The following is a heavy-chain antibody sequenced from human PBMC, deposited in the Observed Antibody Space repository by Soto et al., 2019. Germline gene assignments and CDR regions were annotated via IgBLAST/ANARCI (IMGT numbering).Heavy chain of an antibody. J-gene: IGHJ4*02. V-gene: IGHV3-73*02. CDR3: TRHYPHEGNDVPLDY. Sequence: EVRLVESGGGLVQPGGSLKLSCAASGFTLSGSTMHWVRQASGKGLEWLGRIRTKTNAYATEYAASVRGRFTISRDDSKNTAFLQLNSLKTEDSAVYFCTRHYPHEGNDVPLDYWGQGTLVTVSS. CDR2: IRTKTNAYAT. CDR1: GFTLSGST. D-gene: IGHD1-1*01.